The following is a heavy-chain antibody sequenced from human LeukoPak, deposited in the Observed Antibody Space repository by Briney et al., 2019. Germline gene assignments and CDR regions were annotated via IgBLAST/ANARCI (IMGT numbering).Heavy chain of an antibody. CDR1: GFIFSSYY. CDR2: ISSSSSTI. J-gene: IGHJ4*02. Sequence: GGSLRLSCAASGFIFSSYYMTWVRQAPGKGLEWVSYISSSSSTIYYADSVKGRFTISRDNAKNSLYLQMNSLRAEDTAVYYCARDDDFRSGFFGYWGQGTLVTVSS. V-gene: IGHV3-48*01. D-gene: IGHD3-3*01. CDR3: ARDDDFRSGFFGY.